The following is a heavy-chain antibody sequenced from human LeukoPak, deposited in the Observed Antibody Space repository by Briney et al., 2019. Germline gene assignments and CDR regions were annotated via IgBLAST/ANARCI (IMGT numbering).Heavy chain of an antibody. CDR3: ARDDLGAVQNDY. J-gene: IGHJ4*02. D-gene: IGHD1-26*01. Sequence: ASVKVSCKASVYTFTSYGISWVRQAPGQALEWMGWISAYNGNTNYAQKLQGRVTMTTDTSTSAAYMELRSLRSDDTAVYYCARDDLGAVQNDYWGQGTLVTVSS. V-gene: IGHV1-18*01. CDR2: ISAYNGNT. CDR1: VYTFTSYG.